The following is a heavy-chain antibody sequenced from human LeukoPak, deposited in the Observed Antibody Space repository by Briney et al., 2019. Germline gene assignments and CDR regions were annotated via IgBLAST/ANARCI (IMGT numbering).Heavy chain of an antibody. D-gene: IGHD2-15*01. V-gene: IGHV3-23*01. CDR1: GFTFSSYA. CDR2: ISGSGGST. Sequence: PGGSLRLSCAASGFTFSSYAMTWVRQAPGKGLEWVSAISGSGGSTYYADSVKGRFTISRDNSKNTLYLQMNSLRAEDTAVYYCAKGRYCRGGSCSHFDYWGQGTLVTVSS. J-gene: IGHJ4*02. CDR3: AKGRYCRGGSCSHFDY.